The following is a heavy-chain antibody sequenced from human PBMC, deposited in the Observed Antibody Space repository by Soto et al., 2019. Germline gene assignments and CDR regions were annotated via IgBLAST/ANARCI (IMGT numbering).Heavy chain of an antibody. Sequence: GGSLRLSCAASGFTFSSYSMNWVRQAPGKGLEWVSYISSSGSTIYHADSVKGRFTISRSNAKNSLYLQMNSLRDEDTAVYYCAREAYGDYYFDYWGQGTLVTVSS. CDR1: GFTFSSYS. D-gene: IGHD4-17*01. V-gene: IGHV3-48*02. CDR3: AREAYGDYYFDY. CDR2: ISSSGSTI. J-gene: IGHJ4*02.